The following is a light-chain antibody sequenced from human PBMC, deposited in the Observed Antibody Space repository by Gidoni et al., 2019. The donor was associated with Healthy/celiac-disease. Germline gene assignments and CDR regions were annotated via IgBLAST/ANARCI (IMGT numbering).Light chain of an antibody. CDR2: DVS. V-gene: IGLV2-14*03. J-gene: IGLJ2*01. CDR1: SSDVGGYNY. CDR3: SSYTGSSTVV. Sequence: QSALTQPASVSGSPGQSITISCTGTSSDVGGYNYVSWYPQHPGKAPKLMIYDVSNRPSGVSNRFSGSKSGNTASLTISGLQAEDEADYYCSSYTGSSTVVFGGGTELTVL.